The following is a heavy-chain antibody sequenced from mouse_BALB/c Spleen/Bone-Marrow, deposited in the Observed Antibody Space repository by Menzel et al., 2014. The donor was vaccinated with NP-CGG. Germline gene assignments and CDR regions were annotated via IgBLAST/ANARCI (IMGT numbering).Heavy chain of an antibody. V-gene: IGHV1-87*01. CDR1: GYTFTSYW. J-gene: IGHJ4*01. Sequence: QVQLKESGAELARPGASVKLSCKASGYTFTSYWMQWVKQRPGQGLEWIGAIYPGDGDTRYIQKFKGKATLTADKSSSTAYMQLSLVSEDSAVYYCARSSPYAMDYWGQGTSVTVSS. CDR2: IYPGDGDT. D-gene: IGHD1-1*01. CDR3: ARSSPYAMDY.